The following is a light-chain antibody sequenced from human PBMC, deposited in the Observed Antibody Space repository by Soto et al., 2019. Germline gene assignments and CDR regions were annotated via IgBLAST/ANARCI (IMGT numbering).Light chain of an antibody. J-gene: IGLJ1*01. CDR3: CSYAGSYIFYV. V-gene: IGLV2-11*01. CDR2: DVS. Sequence: QSALTQPRSVSGSPGQSVTISCTGTSSDVGDYNSVSWYQQHPGKAPKLMIYDVSKRPSGVPDRFSGSKSGNTASLTISGLQAEDEADYYCCSYAGSYIFYVFGTGTKLTVL. CDR1: SSDVGDYNS.